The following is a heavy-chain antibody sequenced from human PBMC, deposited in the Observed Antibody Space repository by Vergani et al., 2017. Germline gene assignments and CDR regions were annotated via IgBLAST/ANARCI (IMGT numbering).Heavy chain of an antibody. V-gene: IGHV4-39*01. J-gene: IGHJ4*02. CDR3: ARMLLLNYFDY. CDR2: IYYSGST. Sequence: QLQLQESGPGLVKPSETLSLTCTVSGGSISSSSYYWGWIRQPPGKGLEWIGGIYYSGSTYYNPCLTSLVTISVDTSKNQFSLKLCSVTAADTAVYYCARMLLLNYFDYGGQGTLVTVSS. CDR1: GGSISSSSYY. D-gene: IGHD3-22*01.